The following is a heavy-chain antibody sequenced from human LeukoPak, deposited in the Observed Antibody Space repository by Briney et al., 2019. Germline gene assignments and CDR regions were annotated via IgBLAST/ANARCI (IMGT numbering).Heavy chain of an antibody. CDR3: AKSIVGATAFDY. CDR1: GSTFTGYY. V-gene: IGHV1-2*02. CDR2: INLNNGGT. Sequence: GSSVKVSCTASGSTFTGYYMHRVRHAPGQGLGWMGWINLNNGGTNNAQKVHGRVTMTRDTSISTAKMELRRLTSEDRAVYYCAKSIVGATAFDYWGQGTLVTVSS. J-gene: IGHJ4*02. D-gene: IGHD1-26*01.